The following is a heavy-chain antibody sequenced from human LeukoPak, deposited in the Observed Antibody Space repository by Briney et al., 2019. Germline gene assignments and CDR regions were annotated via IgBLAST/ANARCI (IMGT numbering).Heavy chain of an antibody. CDR2: INQDGSKK. Sequence: PGGSLRLSCAASGFTFSSYGMHWVRQAPGKGLEWVANINQDGSKKFYVDSVKGRFTISRDNAKNSLYLQMNSLRAEDTAVYYCARDGGDYGDFGDYYYHYMDVWGKGTTVTVSS. J-gene: IGHJ6*03. CDR1: GFTFSSYG. D-gene: IGHD4-17*01. CDR3: ARDGGDYGDFGDYYYHYMDV. V-gene: IGHV3-7*01.